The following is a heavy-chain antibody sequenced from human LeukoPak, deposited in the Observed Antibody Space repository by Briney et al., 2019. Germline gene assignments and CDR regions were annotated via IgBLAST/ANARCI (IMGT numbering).Heavy chain of an antibody. CDR2: IYYSGST. CDR3: AREIRSRGTGWFDP. Sequence: PSETLSLTCTVSGGSVSSGSYYWSWIRQPPGKGLEWIGYIYYSGSTNYNPSLKSRVTISVDTSKNQFSLKLSSVTAADTAVHYCAREIRSRGTGWFDPWGQGTLVTVSS. D-gene: IGHD1-1*01. V-gene: IGHV4-61*01. CDR1: GGSVSSGSYY. J-gene: IGHJ5*02.